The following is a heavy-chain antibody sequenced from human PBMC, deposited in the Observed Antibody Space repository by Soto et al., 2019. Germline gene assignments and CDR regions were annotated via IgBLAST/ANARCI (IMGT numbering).Heavy chain of an antibody. D-gene: IGHD2-2*01. CDR2: IYYSGST. J-gene: IGHJ5*02. CDR1: GGSISSSSYY. V-gene: IGHV4-39*01. CDR3: ARHSPNIVVVPAAKVGWFDP. Sequence: SETLSLTCTVSGGSISSSSYYWGWIRQPPGKGLEWIGSIYYSGSTYYNPSLKSRVTISVDTSKNQFSLKLSSVTAADTAVYYCARHSPNIVVVPAAKVGWFDPWGQGTLVTVSS.